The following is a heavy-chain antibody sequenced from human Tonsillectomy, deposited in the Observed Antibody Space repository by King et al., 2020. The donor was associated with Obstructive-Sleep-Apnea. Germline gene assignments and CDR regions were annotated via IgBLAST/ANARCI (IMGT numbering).Heavy chain of an antibody. CDR3: ARVLSGLDV. Sequence: VQLVESGGGLVQPGGSLRLSCSASGFTVSSNYMSWVRQAPGKGLEWVSVIYSGGSTYYAASVKGRFTISRHHSNNTLYLQINSLGAEYTAVYYCARVLSGLDVWGQGTTVTVPS. CDR1: GFTVSSNY. J-gene: IGHJ6*02. V-gene: IGHV3-53*04. CDR2: IYSGGST.